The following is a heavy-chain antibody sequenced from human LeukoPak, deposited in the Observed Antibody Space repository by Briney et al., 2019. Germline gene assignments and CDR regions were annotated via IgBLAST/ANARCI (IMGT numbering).Heavy chain of an antibody. J-gene: IGHJ4*02. D-gene: IGHD2-15*01. CDR2: ISSSSSYI. CDR1: GFTFSSYS. V-gene: IGHV3-21*01. CDR3: ARDWVVALRPFDY. Sequence: GGSLRLSCAVSGFTFSSYSMNWVRQAPGKGRGWVSSISSSSSYIYYADSVKGRFTISRDNAKNSLYLQMNSLRAEDTAVYYCARDWVVALRPFDYWGQGTLVTVSS.